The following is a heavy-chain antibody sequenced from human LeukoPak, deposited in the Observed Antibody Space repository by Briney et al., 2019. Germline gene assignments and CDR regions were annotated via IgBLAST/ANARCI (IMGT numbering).Heavy chain of an antibody. D-gene: IGHD3-10*01. Sequence: SETLSLTCTVSGDSIRSYYWSWIRQPPGKGLEWIGYIYHSGSTNYNPSLKSRVTISVDTSKNQFSLKLRSVTAADTALYYCARLIGQYGNYMDVWGKGTTVTVSS. J-gene: IGHJ6*03. CDR1: GDSIRSYY. CDR3: ARLIGQYGNYMDV. CDR2: IYHSGST. V-gene: IGHV4-59*08.